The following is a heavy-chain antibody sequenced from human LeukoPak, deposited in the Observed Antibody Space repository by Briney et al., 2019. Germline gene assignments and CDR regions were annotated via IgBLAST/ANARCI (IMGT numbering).Heavy chain of an antibody. V-gene: IGHV1-2*02. CDR3: ARDGWGIGSYPFDY. Sequence: ASVKVSCKASGYTFTGYYIHWVRQAPGQGLEWMGWINPNSGGTNYAQKFQGRVTMTRDTSISTAYMDLRSLRSDDTAVYYCARDGWGIGSYPFDYWGQGALVTVSS. CDR2: INPNSGGT. CDR1: GYTFTGYY. D-gene: IGHD1-26*01. J-gene: IGHJ4*02.